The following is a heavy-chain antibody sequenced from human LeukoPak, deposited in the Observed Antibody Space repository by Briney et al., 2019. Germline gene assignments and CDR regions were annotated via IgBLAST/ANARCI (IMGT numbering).Heavy chain of an antibody. J-gene: IGHJ3*02. Sequence: PSGTLSLTCAVSGGSISSSNWWSWVRQPPGKGLEWIGEIYHSGSTNYNPSLKSRVTISVDKSENQFSLKLSSVTAADTAVYYCARVDYYGSGSHDAFDIWGQGTMVTVSS. V-gene: IGHV4-4*02. CDR1: GGSISSSNW. CDR2: IYHSGST. CDR3: ARVDYYGSGSHDAFDI. D-gene: IGHD3-10*01.